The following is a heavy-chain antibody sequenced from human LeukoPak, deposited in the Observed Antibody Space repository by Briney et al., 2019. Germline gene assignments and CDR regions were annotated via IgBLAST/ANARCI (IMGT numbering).Heavy chain of an antibody. D-gene: IGHD3-10*01. CDR3: AKVRALYGSDYYFDY. Sequence: PGGSLRLSCAASGFTFSSYAMSWVRQAPGKGLEWVSAISGSGGSTYYVDSVKGRFTISRDNSKNTLYLQMNSLRAEDTAVYYCAKVRALYGSDYYFDYWGQGTLVTVSS. V-gene: IGHV3-23*01. CDR1: GFTFSSYA. CDR2: ISGSGGST. J-gene: IGHJ4*02.